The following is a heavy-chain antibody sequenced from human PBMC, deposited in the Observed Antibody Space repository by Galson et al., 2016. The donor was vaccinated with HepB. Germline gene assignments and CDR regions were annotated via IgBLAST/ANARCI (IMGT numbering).Heavy chain of an antibody. CDR2: IFYTGNT. J-gene: IGHJ4*02. V-gene: IGHV4-39*07. CDR1: SGSIRSSSHY. Sequence: TLSLTCTVSSGSIRSSSHYWGWIRQPPGKGLEWIGSIFYTGNTDYNSSLKSRVTMSVDTSKNQLSLNLSSVTAADTAVYYCARGSIRCPPDYWGQGTLVTVSS. D-gene: IGHD4-17*01. CDR3: ARGSIRCPPDY.